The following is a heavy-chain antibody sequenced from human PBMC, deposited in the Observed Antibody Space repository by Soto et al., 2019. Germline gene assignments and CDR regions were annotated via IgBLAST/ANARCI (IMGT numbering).Heavy chain of an antibody. CDR1: GFTFSNVW. D-gene: IGHD6-19*01. CDR2: IKSKTDGGTT. V-gene: IGHV3-15*07. CDR3: TPLALKYSSGWYEFSD. J-gene: IGHJ4*02. Sequence: EVQLVESGGGLVKPGGSLRLSCAASGFTFSNVWMNWVRQAPGKGLEWVGRIKSKTDGGTTDYAAPVKGRFTISRDDSKNTLNLQMKSLKTDDTAVYYCTPLALKYSSGWYEFSDWGQGTLVTVSS.